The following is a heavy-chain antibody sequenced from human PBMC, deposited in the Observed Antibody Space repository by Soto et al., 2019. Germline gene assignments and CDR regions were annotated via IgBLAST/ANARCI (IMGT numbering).Heavy chain of an antibody. D-gene: IGHD3-10*01. V-gene: IGHV4-4*02. CDR2: IYHSGST. CDR1: GGSISSSNW. Sequence: QVQPQESGPGLVKPSGTLSLTCAVSGGSISSSNWWSWVRQPPGKGLEWIGEIYHSGSTNYNPSLKGRVTISVDKSKNQFSLKLSSVTAADTAVYYCARDYMVRGVMRWFDPWGQGTLVTVSS. J-gene: IGHJ5*02. CDR3: ARDYMVRGVMRWFDP.